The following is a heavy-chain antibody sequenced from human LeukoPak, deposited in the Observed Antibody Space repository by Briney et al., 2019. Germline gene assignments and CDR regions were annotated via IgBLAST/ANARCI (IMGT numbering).Heavy chain of an antibody. D-gene: IGHD1-26*01. CDR2: IRDSGSST. Sequence: GGSLRLSCAASGFTVSSNYMSWVRQAPGKGLEWVSAIRDSGSSTHYADSAKGRFTTSRDNSKNTLFLQMNSLRAEDTAIYYCAKYGPQDSGSSHFDYWGQGALVTVSS. CDR1: GFTVSSNY. V-gene: IGHV3-23*01. CDR3: AKYGPQDSGSSHFDY. J-gene: IGHJ4*02.